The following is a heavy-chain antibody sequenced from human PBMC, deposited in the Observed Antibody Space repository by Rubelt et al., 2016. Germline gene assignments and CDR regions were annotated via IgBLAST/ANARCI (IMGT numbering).Heavy chain of an antibody. D-gene: IGHD2-21*01. CDR1: GDSVSANSAA. CDR3: ARGSYYFDY. CDR2: TYYRSKWYN. V-gene: IGHV6-1*01. Sequence: QVQLQQSGPRLVKPSQTLSLTCAISGDSVSANSAAWNWIRQSPSRGLEWLGRTYYRSKWYNEYAPSVKSQITVNQDTSKNPFSLHLNSVTPEDTAVYYCARGSYYFDYWGQGTLVTVSS. J-gene: IGHJ4*02.